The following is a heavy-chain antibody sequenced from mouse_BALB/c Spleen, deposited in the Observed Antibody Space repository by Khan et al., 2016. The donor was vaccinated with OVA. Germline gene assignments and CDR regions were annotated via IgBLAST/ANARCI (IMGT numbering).Heavy chain of an antibody. CDR2: ISPGSGDT. V-gene: IGHV1-77*01. CDR3: ARRNYFGYTFAY. D-gene: IGHD1-2*01. Sequence: VQLQQSGAELARPGASVKLSCKASGYTFTDYYINWVKQMTGQGLEWIGEISPGSGDTYYNARFKGKATLTADNSSSTAYMQLSSLTSEASAVYYGARRNYFGYTFAYWGQGTLVTVSA. CDR1: GYTFTDYY. J-gene: IGHJ3*01.